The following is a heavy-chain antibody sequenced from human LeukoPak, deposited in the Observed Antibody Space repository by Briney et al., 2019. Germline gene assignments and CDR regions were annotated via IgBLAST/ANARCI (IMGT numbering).Heavy chain of an antibody. CDR1: GFTFSSYA. V-gene: IGHV3-23*01. Sequence: GGSLRLSCAASGFTFSSYAMSWVRQAPGKGLEWVSAISGSGGSTYYADSVKGRFTISRDNSKNTLYLQMNSLRDEDTAVYYCAKDNDFWSGYYTDWGQGTLVTVSS. D-gene: IGHD3-3*01. J-gene: IGHJ4*02. CDR2: ISGSGGST. CDR3: AKDNDFWSGYYTD.